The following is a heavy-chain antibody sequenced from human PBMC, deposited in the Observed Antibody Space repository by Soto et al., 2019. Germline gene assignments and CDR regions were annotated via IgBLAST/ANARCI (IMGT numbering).Heavy chain of an antibody. J-gene: IGHJ4*02. CDR3: AREACSGGNCFYFGPDY. V-gene: IGHV3-74*01. CDR1: GITFSSYW. Sequence: EVQLVESGGGLVQPGGSLRLSCAASGITFSSYWMHWVRQAPGKGLVWVSRIKSDGSSTSYADSVKGRITISRDNANNTLYLQMNSLRAEDTAVYNCAREACSGGNCFYFGPDYWGQGTLVTVSS. D-gene: IGHD2-15*01. CDR2: IKSDGSST.